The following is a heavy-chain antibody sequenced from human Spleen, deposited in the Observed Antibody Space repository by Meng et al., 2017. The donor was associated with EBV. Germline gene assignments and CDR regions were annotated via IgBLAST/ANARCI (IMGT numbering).Heavy chain of an antibody. Sequence: QVQLQESGPGLVKPSETLSLTCPVSGGSVNSNSYYWGWIRQPPGRGLEWIGYIYYSGNSNYNPSLKSGVTISVDTSKNQFSLRLTSVTAADTAVYYCAGSENSLVQGVISYWGQGTLVTVSS. CDR2: IYYSGNS. CDR1: GGSVNSNSYY. V-gene: IGHV4-61*01. D-gene: IGHD3-10*01. CDR3: AGSENSLVQGVISY. J-gene: IGHJ4*02.